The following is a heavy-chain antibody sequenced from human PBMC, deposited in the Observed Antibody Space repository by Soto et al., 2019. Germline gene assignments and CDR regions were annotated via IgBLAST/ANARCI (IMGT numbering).Heavy chain of an antibody. CDR3: AKARIMITFGGVIPFDY. CDR2: ISGSGGST. J-gene: IGHJ4*02. D-gene: IGHD3-16*02. Sequence: EVQLLESGGGLVQPGGSLRLSCAASGFTFSSYAMSWVRQAPGKGLEWVSAISGSGGSTCYADSVKGRFTISRDNSKNTLYLQMNSLRAEDTAVYYCAKARIMITFGGVIPFDYWGQGTLVTVSS. CDR1: GFTFSSYA. V-gene: IGHV3-23*01.